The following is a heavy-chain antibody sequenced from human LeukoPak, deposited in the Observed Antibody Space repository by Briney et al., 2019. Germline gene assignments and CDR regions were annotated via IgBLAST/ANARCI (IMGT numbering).Heavy chain of an antibody. Sequence: PSETLSLTCTVSGGSISSYYWSWIRQPPGKGLEWIGYIYYSGSTNYNPSLKSQVTISVDTSKNQFSLKLSSVTAADTAVYYCARVRPWFDPWGQGTLVTVSS. CDR2: IYYSGST. J-gene: IGHJ5*02. D-gene: IGHD6-6*01. CDR3: ARVRPWFDP. CDR1: GGSISSYY. V-gene: IGHV4-59*01.